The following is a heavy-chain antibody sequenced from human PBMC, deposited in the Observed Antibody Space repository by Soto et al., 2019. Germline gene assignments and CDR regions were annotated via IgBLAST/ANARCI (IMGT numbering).Heavy chain of an antibody. Sequence: SETLSLTCTVSDDSISRLCYYWSWIRQHPGEGLEWIGFIYHSGSTFYNPSLKSRVTTSLDTSKSQFTLKLNSVTAADTAVYYCARWTTVTHFDFWGHGTLVTVSS. J-gene: IGHJ5*01. CDR1: DDSISRLCYY. CDR2: IYHSGST. V-gene: IGHV4-31*03. CDR3: ARWTTVTHFDF. D-gene: IGHD4-17*01.